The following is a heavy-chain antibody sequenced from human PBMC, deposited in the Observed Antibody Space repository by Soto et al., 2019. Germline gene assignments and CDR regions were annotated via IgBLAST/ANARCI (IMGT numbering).Heavy chain of an antibody. V-gene: IGHV3-23*01. CDR3: AKGGVDIVRMVYGRRWFDP. D-gene: IGHD2-8*01. Sequence: EVQLLESGGGLVQPGGSLRLSCAASGFTFSSYAMSWVRQAPGKGLEWVSAISGSGGSTYYAASVKGRFTISRDNSKNTLYLQMNSLRAEDTAVYYCAKGGVDIVRMVYGRRWFDPWGQGTLVTVSS. CDR1: GFTFSSYA. CDR2: ISGSGGST. J-gene: IGHJ5*02.